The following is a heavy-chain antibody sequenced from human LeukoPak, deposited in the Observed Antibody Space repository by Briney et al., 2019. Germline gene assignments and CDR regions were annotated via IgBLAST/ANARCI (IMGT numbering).Heavy chain of an antibody. J-gene: IGHJ4*02. CDR1: GFTLSHYK. Sequence: GGSLRLSCAASGFTLSHYKMNGVGQAPGKGMEWVSSIGDSGSNYIYYAESGKRGFTISRDSAKNSLYLQMKSLRAEDTAVYYCARAIAVAGEDDYWGQGNLVTVSS. CDR2: IGDSGSNYI. D-gene: IGHD6-19*01. V-gene: IGHV3-21*01. CDR3: ARAIAVAGEDDY.